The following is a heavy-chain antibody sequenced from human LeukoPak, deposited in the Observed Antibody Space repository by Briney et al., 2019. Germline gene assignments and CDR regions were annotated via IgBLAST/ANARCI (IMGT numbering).Heavy chain of an antibody. J-gene: IGHJ4*02. CDR1: GFTFNNYY. CDR2: ISSTVSTT. D-gene: IGHD3-22*01. V-gene: IGHV3-11*01. Sequence: GGSLRLSCAASGFTFNNYYMSWIRQAPGKGLEWISYISSTVSTTYYADSVKGRFTISRDNAKNSLYLQMNSLRAEDTAVYYCAREGGYYHLDYWGQGTLVTVSS. CDR3: AREGGYYHLDY.